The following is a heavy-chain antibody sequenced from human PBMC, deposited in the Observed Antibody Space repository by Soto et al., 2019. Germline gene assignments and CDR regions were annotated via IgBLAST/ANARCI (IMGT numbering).Heavy chain of an antibody. Sequence: SVKVSCKASGGTFSSYAISWVRQAPGQGLEWMGGIIPIFGTANYAQKFQGRVTITADESTSTAYMELSSLRSEDTAVYYCARSPADVVVTAPSRFDPWGQGTLVTVSS. J-gene: IGHJ5*02. CDR1: GGTFSSYA. CDR3: ARSPADVVVTAPSRFDP. CDR2: IIPIFGTA. V-gene: IGHV1-69*13. D-gene: IGHD2-21*02.